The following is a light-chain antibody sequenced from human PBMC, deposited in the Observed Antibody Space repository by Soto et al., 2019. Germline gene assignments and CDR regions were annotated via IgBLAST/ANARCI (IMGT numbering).Light chain of an antibody. Sequence: QSVLTQPASVSASPGQSITTSCTGTSSDVGGYNYVSWYQQHPDKAPKLMIYEVRNRPSGVSNRFSGSKSGNTASLTISGLQAEDEADYYCSSFRYNSTGVFGTGTKVTVL. CDR3: SSFRYNSTGV. CDR2: EVR. J-gene: IGLJ1*01. V-gene: IGLV2-14*01. CDR1: SSDVGGYNY.